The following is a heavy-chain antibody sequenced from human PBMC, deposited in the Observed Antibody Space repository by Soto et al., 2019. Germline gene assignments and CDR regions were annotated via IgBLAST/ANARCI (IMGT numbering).Heavy chain of an antibody. CDR3: ARQIYDSDPGPNFRYYFDS. Sequence: GESLKISGKGSGYSFAGYWITWVRQKPGKGLEWMGRIDPSDSQTYYSPSFRGHVTISATKSITTVFLQWSSLRASDTAMYYCARQIYDSDPGPNFRYYFDSWGQGTPVTVSS. CDR1: GYSFAGYW. D-gene: IGHD5-12*01. CDR2: IDPSDSQT. V-gene: IGHV5-10-1*01. J-gene: IGHJ4*02.